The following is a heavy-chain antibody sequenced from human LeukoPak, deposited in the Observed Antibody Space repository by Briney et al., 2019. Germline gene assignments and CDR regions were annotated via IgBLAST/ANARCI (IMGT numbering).Heavy chain of an antibody. V-gene: IGHV4-30-4*08. Sequence: SETLSLTCTVSGGSISSGDYYWSWIRQPPGKGLEWIGCIYYSGSTYYNPSLKSRVTISVDTSKNQFSLKLSSVTAADTAVYYCARGQPYYDFWSGKGGFDYWGQGTLVTVSS. CDR2: IYYSGST. CDR3: ARGQPYYDFWSGKGGFDY. J-gene: IGHJ4*02. D-gene: IGHD3-3*01. CDR1: GGSISSGDYY.